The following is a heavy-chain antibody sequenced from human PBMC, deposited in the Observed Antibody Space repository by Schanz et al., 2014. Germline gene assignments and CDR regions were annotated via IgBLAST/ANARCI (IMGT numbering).Heavy chain of an antibody. V-gene: IGHV3-23*01. J-gene: IGHJ6*02. CDR3: LAPDYGMDV. CDR2: ISSGGGST. Sequence: EVQLLESGGGLVQPGGSLRLSCASSGFSFTTYAMSWVRQAPGKGLEWVSSISSGGGSTYYADSVKGRFTISRDNSKNTLYLQMNSLRAEDTAVYYCLAPDYGMDVWGQGTMVTVSS. CDR1: GFSFTTYA.